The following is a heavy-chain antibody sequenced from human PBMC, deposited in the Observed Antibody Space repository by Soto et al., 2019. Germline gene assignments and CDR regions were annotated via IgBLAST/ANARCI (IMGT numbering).Heavy chain of an antibody. V-gene: IGHV3-30-3*01. J-gene: IGHJ4*02. CDR1: GFTFNNYA. Sequence: QVQLVESGGGVVQPGRSLRLSCAASGFTFNNYAMHWVHQAPGKGLEWVAFISYDGSSKYYADSVTGRFTISRDNSRNTLYLQMNSLRTEDTAVYYCARGDGYIYGNTFDSWGQGNLVTVSS. D-gene: IGHD5-18*01. CDR2: ISYDGSSK. CDR3: ARGDGYIYGNTFDS.